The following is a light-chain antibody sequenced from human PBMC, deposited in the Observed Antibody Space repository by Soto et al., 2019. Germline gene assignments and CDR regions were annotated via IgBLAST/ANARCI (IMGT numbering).Light chain of an antibody. CDR2: GAS. Sequence: EIVLTQSPGTLSLSPGERATLSCRASQSVRSSYLAWYQQKPGQAPRLLIYGASSRATGIPDRFSGSGSGTDFTLTISRLEPEDLAVYYCQQYGTSPRTFGQGTKLEIK. J-gene: IGKJ2*01. V-gene: IGKV3-20*01. CDR3: QQYGTSPRT. CDR1: QSVRSSY.